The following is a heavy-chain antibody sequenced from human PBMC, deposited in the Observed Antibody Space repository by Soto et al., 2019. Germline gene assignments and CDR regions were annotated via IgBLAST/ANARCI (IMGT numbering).Heavy chain of an antibody. V-gene: IGHV4-31*03. CDR2: IYYSGST. CDR3: ARDLAAAGPRSYYYGMDV. J-gene: IGHJ6*02. D-gene: IGHD6-13*01. CDR1: VGSISIGGYD. Sequence: ALSLTCTFSVGSISIGGYDWSWIRQHPGKGLEWIGYIYYSGSTYYNPSLKSRVTISVDTSKNQFSLKLSSVTAADTAVYYCARDLAAAGPRSYYYGMDVWGQGTTVTVSS.